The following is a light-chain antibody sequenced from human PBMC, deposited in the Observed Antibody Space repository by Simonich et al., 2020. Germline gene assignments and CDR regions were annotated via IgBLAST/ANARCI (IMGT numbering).Light chain of an antibody. CDR2: DVS. CDR3: SSYTSSSTLVV. CDR1: SSDVGGYNY. J-gene: IGLJ2*01. V-gene: IGLV2-14*03. Sequence: QSALTQPASVSGSPGQSITISCTETSSDVGGYNYVYWSQQHPGKAPKLMLYDVSNRPSGVSNPFSGSKSGNTASLTISGLQAEDEADYYCSSYTSSSTLVVFGGGTKLTVL.